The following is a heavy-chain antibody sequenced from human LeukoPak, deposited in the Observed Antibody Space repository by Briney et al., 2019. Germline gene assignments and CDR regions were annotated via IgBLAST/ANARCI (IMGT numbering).Heavy chain of an antibody. CDR3: ARDSVLSSSGMDV. V-gene: IGHV3-33*01. CDR1: GFTFSSYG. D-gene: IGHD6-6*01. J-gene: IGHJ6*02. Sequence: PGGSLRLSCAASGFTFSSYGMHWVRQAPGKGLEWVAVIWYDGSNKYYADSVKGRFTISRDNSKSTLYLQMNSLRAEDTAVYYCARDSVLSSSGMDVWGQGTTVTVSS. CDR2: IWYDGSNK.